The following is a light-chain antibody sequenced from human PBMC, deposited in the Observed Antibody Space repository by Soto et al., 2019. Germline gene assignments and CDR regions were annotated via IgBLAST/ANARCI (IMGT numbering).Light chain of an antibody. CDR2: DAS. CDR1: QSVASSH. CDR3: QQRSNWPIT. J-gene: IGKJ5*01. V-gene: IGKV3-11*01. Sequence: EIVLTQSPGTLSLSPGERATLSCSASQSVASSHLAWYRQKPSQAPRLLIYDASNRATGIPARFSGSGSGTDFTLTISSLEPEDFAVYYCQQRSNWPITFGQGTRLEIK.